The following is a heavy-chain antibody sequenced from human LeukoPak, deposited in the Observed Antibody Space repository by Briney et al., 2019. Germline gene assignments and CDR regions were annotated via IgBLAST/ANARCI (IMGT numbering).Heavy chain of an antibody. D-gene: IGHD2-15*01. CDR3: ARESLGYCSGSTCYYFYMDF. CDR2: ISGSSSTR. CDR1: GFTFSSYS. J-gene: IGHJ6*03. V-gene: IGHV3-48*04. Sequence: PGGSLRLSCAASGFTFSSYSMNWVRQAPGKGLEWLSYISGSSSTRSYADSVKGRFTISRDNAKNSLYLQMNSLRAEDTAVYYCARESLGYCSGSTCYYFYMDFWGKGTTVTVYS.